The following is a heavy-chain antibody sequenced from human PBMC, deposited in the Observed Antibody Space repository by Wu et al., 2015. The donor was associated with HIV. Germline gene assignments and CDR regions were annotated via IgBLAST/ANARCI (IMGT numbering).Heavy chain of an antibody. CDR3: ARDLSLLFPRGXSWYFDY. V-gene: IGHV1-46*03. CDR2: INPSIGST. J-gene: IGHJ4*02. D-gene: IGHD2-2*01. Sequence: QVQLVQSGAEVKKPGASVKVSCKASGYTFTTYYMHWVRQAPGQGLEWMGIINPSIGSTSYAQKFQGRLTMTSDTSTSTLYMDLSGLKSEDTAVYYCARDLSLLFPRGXSWYFDYWGQGTLVTVSS. CDR1: GYTFTTYY.